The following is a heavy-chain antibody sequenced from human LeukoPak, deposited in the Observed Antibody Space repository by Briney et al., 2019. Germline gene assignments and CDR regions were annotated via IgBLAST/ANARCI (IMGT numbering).Heavy chain of an antibody. V-gene: IGHV3-30*04. CDR2: ISYDGTNK. Sequence: GGSLSLSCAASGFIFSSYPMHWVRQAAGKGLEWVALISYDGTNKYYADSVKGRFTISRDISKNTLFMQMNSLRAEDTAVYYCARGGPGYFDYWGQGALVTVSS. J-gene: IGHJ4*02. CDR3: ARGGPGYFDY. CDR1: GFIFSSYP. D-gene: IGHD3-16*01.